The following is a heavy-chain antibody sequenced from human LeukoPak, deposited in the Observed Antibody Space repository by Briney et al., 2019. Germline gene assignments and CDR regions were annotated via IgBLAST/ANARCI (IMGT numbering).Heavy chain of an antibody. Sequence: GAPVKVSCKASGYTFSSYYMHWVRQAPGQGLEWLGIINPGDASTSYAQKFQGRVTMTRDTSTTTVYMELSSLRSEDTAVYYCATGRGSSGFFDYWGQGALVTVSS. CDR3: ATGRGSSGFFDY. CDR1: GYTFSSYY. D-gene: IGHD6-19*01. CDR2: INPGDAST. V-gene: IGHV1-46*01. J-gene: IGHJ4*02.